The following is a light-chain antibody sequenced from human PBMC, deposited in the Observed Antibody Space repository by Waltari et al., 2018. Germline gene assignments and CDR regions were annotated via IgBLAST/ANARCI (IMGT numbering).Light chain of an antibody. CDR3: SSFRSDHTYV. CDR2: DVT. CDR1: TSDVGGYNF. J-gene: IGLJ1*01. Sequence: QSALTQPASVSGSPGQSIAISCTGTTSDVGGYNFVSWYQQHPGKAPKLFIYDVTNRPSGVSYRFSGSKSGNTASLTISGLQADDEADYYCSSFRSDHTYVFGSGTEVTVL. V-gene: IGLV2-14*03.